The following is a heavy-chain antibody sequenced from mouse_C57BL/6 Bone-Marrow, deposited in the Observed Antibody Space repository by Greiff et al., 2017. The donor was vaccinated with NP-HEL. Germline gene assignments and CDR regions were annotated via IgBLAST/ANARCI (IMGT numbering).Heavy chain of an antibody. CDR3: ARHTPDYDGLAY. CDR1: GFSLTSYG. J-gene: IGHJ3*01. D-gene: IGHD2-3*01. V-gene: IGHV2-6-1*01. Sequence: VKLVESGPGLVAPSQSLSITCTVSGFSLTSYGVRWVRQPPGKGLEWLVVIWSDGSTTYNSALKSRLSISKDNSKSQVFLQMNSLQTDDTAMYYCARHTPDYDGLAYWGQGTLVTVSA. CDR2: IWSDGST.